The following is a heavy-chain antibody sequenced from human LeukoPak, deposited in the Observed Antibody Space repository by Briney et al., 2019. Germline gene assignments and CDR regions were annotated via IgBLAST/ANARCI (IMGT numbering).Heavy chain of an antibody. Sequence: PSETLSLTCTVSGVSISSSNSYWGWIRQPPGKGLEWIGSIYYSGNTYYNASLKSQVSISIDTSKNQFSLRLTSVTAADTAVYYCAKDFTLLDYDILTGYFDYWGQGTLVTVSS. J-gene: IGHJ4*02. CDR2: IYYSGNT. V-gene: IGHV4-39*02. CDR1: GVSISSSNSY. CDR3: AKDFTLLDYDILTGYFDY. D-gene: IGHD3-9*01.